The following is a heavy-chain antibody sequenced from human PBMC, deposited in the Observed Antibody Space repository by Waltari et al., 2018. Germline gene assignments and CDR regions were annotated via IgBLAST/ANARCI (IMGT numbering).Heavy chain of an antibody. J-gene: IGHJ4*02. CDR1: GFPLRSFW. CDR2: IKQDGSEK. CDR3: ATSGWYCFDY. V-gene: IGHV3-7*01. Sequence: EVQLVESGGGLVQPGGSLRLSCAASGFPLRSFWMNWVRQTPGKGLEWVAGIKQDGSEKYYADSVKGRFTISRDNAKNSLYLQMNSLRAEDTAVYYCATSGWYCFDYWGQGTLVTVSS. D-gene: IGHD6-19*01.